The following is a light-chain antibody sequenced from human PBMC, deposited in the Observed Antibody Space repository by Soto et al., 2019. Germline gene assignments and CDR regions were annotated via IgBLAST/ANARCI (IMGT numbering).Light chain of an antibody. J-gene: IGKJ5*01. CDR3: QQYGSLLPIT. Sequence: EIVMTQSPATLSVSPGESATLSCRVSQSVSIYLAWYQQKPGQAPRLLIYDASSRATGIPARFSGSESGTDFSLTISRVEPEDSAVYYCQQYGSLLPITFGQGTRLEIK. CDR2: DAS. CDR1: QSVSIY. V-gene: IGKV3-20*01.